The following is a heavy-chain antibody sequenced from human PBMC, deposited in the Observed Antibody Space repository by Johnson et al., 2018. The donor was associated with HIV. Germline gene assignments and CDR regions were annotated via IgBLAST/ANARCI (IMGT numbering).Heavy chain of an antibody. CDR3: AREGYYGSGSYNAFDI. D-gene: IGHD3-10*01. CDR1: GFTFSSYA. V-gene: IGHV3-30*04. J-gene: IGHJ3*02. CDR2: ISYDGSNK. Sequence: QVQLLESGGGVVQPGRSLRLSCAASGFTFSSYAMHWVRQAPGKGLEWVAVISYDGSNKYYADSVKGRFTISRDNSKNTLYLQMNSLRAEDTAVYYCAREGYYGSGSYNAFDIWGQGTMVTVSS.